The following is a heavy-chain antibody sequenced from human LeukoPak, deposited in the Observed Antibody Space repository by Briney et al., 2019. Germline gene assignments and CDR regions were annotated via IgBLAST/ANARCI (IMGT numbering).Heavy chain of an antibody. CDR1: GGSIGSGGYS. Sequence: PSETLSLTCAVSGGSIGSGGYSWSWIRQPPGKGLEWIGYIYHSGSTYYNPSLKSRVTISVDRSKNQFSLKLSSVTAADTAVYYCARERRGSGKNWFDPWGQGTLVTVSS. CDR2: IYHSGST. CDR3: ARERRGSGKNWFDP. V-gene: IGHV4-30-2*01. D-gene: IGHD3-10*01. J-gene: IGHJ5*02.